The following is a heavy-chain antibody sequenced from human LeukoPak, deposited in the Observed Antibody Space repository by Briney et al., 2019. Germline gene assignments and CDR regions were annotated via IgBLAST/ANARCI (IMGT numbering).Heavy chain of an antibody. D-gene: IGHD2-15*01. Sequence: ASVKVSCKASGYTFTSYYMHWVRQAPGQGLEWMGIINPSGGSTSYAQKFQGRVTMTRETSTSTVYMELSSLRSEDTAVYYCARDRCSGGSCYYQLDYWGQGTLVTVSS. CDR1: GYTFTSYY. CDR3: ARDRCSGGSCYYQLDY. J-gene: IGHJ4*02. V-gene: IGHV1-46*01. CDR2: INPSGGST.